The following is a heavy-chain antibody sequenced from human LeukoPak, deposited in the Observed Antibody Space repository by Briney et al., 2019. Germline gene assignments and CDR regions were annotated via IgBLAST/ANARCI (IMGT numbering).Heavy chain of an antibody. CDR3: ARAPFYFDSSNYPYFDY. CDR2: IYTSGNT. D-gene: IGHD3-22*01. J-gene: IGHJ4*02. Sequence: GGSLRLSCAASGFTVSRSYISWVRQAPGKGLEWVSVIYTSGNTYYVDSVKGRFTISRDNSKNTLYLQMNSLRAEDTAVYYCARAPFYFDSSNYPYFDYWGQGTLVTVSS. V-gene: IGHV3-53*01. CDR1: GFTVSRSY.